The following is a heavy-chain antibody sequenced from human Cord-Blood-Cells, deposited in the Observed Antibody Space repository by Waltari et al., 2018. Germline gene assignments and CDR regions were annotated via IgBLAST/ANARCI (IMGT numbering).Heavy chain of an antibody. CDR3: ARDEGYCTGGVCWYFDL. CDR1: GGSISSRDYY. J-gene: IGHJ2*01. V-gene: IGHV4-30-4*01. D-gene: IGHD2-8*02. CDR2: IYYRGST. Sequence: QVQLQESGPGLVKPSQILSLTCTVSGGSISSRDYYWSWIRPPPGKGLEWIGYIYYRGSTYYNPSLKSRVTISVDTSKNQFSLKLSSVTAADTAVYYCARDEGYCTGGVCWYFDLWGRGTLVTVSS.